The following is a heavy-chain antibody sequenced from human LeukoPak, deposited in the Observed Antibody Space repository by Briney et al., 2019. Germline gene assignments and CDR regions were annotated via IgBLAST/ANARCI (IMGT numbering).Heavy chain of an antibody. D-gene: IGHD2-2*01. Sequence: ASVKVSCKASGYTFTSYGISWVRQAPGQGLEWMGWISAYNGNTNYAQKFQGRVTLTTDTSTSTAYMELRSLRSDDTAVYYCTREGNYCSTTSCYFYAMDVWGQGTTVTVSS. CDR3: TREGNYCSTTSCYFYAMDV. V-gene: IGHV1-18*01. CDR2: ISAYNGNT. J-gene: IGHJ6*02. CDR1: GYTFTSYG.